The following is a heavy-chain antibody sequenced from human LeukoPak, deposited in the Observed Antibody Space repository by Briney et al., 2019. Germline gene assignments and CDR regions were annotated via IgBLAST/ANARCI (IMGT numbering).Heavy chain of an antibody. CDR2: IIPILGIA. CDR1: GGTFSSYA. CDR3: ARGLKDTLRQLYYYDSSGYPGNYFDY. Sequence: GASVKVSCKASGGTFSSYAISWVRQAPGQGLEWMGRIIPILGIANYAQKFQGRVTITADKSTSTAYMELSSLRSEDTAVYYCARGLKDTLRQLYYYDSSGYPGNYFDYWGQGTLVTVSS. D-gene: IGHD3-22*01. V-gene: IGHV1-69*04. J-gene: IGHJ4*02.